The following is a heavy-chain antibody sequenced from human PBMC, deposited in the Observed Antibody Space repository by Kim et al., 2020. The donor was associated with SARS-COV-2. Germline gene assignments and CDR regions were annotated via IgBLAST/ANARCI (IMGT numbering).Heavy chain of an antibody. V-gene: IGHV4-59*01. Sequence: GNTNYNPSLKSRVTISVDTSKNQFSLKLSSVTAADTAVYYCARWVDGDYAYWGQGTLVTVSS. CDR3: ARWVDGDYAY. J-gene: IGHJ4*02. D-gene: IGHD4-17*01. CDR2: GNT.